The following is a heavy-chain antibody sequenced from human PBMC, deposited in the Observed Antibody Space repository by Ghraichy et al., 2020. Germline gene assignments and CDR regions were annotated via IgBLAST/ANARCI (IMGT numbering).Heavy chain of an antibody. J-gene: IGHJ4*02. D-gene: IGHD1-26*01. CDR2: IYTSGST. V-gene: IGHV4-4*07. CDR1: GGSISSYY. Sequence: SQTLSLTCTVSGGSISSYYWSWVRQPAGKGLEWIGHIYTSGSTNYNPSLKSRVTMSVDTSKNQFSLKLSSVTAADTAVYYYARDLSGASYFDYWGQGTLVTVS. CDR3: ARDLSGASYFDY.